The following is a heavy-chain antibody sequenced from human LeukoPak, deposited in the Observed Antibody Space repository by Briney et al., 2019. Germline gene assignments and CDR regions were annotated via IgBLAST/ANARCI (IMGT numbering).Heavy chain of an antibody. D-gene: IGHD2-2*02. Sequence: GGSLRLSCAASGFTFSDYYMSWIRQAPGKGLEWVSYISSSGSTIYYADSVKGRFTISRDNAKNSLYLPMNSLRAEDTAVYYCATPYCSSTSCYTYYFDYWGQGTLVTVSS. CDR1: GFTFSDYY. CDR2: ISSSGSTI. J-gene: IGHJ4*02. V-gene: IGHV3-11*04. CDR3: ATPYCSSTSCYTYYFDY.